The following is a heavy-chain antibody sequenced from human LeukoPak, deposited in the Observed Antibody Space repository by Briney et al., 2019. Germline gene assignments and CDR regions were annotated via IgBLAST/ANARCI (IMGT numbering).Heavy chain of an antibody. CDR1: GISVSNDY. J-gene: IGHJ4*02. D-gene: IGHD5-24*01. Sequence: GGSLRLSCAASGISVSNDYMSWVRQAPGKGLEWVSAISGSGGSTYYADSVKGRFTISRDNSKNTLYLQMNSLRAEDTAVYYCAKVRDGYNGGDFDYWGQGTLVTVSS. CDR2: ISGSGGST. CDR3: AKVRDGYNGGDFDY. V-gene: IGHV3-23*01.